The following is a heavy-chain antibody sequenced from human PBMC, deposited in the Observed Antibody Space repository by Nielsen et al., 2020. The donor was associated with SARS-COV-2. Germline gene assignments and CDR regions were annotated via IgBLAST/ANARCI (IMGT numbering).Heavy chain of an antibody. V-gene: IGHV4-59*01. D-gene: IGHD5-18*01. Sequence: SETLSLTCTVSGGSISSYYWSWIRQPSGKGLEWIGYIYYSGSTNYNPSLKSRVTISVDTSKNQFSLKLSSVTAADTAVYYCARGDRNTAMGTDFDYWGQGTLVTVSS. CDR1: GGSISSYY. J-gene: IGHJ4*02. CDR2: IYYSGST. CDR3: ARGDRNTAMGTDFDY.